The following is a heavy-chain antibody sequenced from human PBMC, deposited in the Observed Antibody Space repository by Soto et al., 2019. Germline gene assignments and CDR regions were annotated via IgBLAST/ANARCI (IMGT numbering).Heavy chain of an antibody. Sequence: SSAATGFTFSSYEMNWVRQAPGKGLEWVSYISSSGSTIYYADSVKGRFTISRDNAKNSLYLQMNSLRAEDTAVYYCARTNYGSDAFDIWGQGTMVTVSS. D-gene: IGHD3-10*01. CDR1: GFTFSSYE. J-gene: IGHJ3*02. V-gene: IGHV3-48*03. CDR2: ISSSGSTI. CDR3: ARTNYGSDAFDI.